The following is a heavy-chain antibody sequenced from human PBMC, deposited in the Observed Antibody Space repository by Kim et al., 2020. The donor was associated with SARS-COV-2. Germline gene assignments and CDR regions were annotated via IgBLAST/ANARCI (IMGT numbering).Heavy chain of an antibody. CDR3: AGLGYCSGGSCYDY. V-gene: IGHV4-38-2*02. CDR1: GYSISSGYY. Sequence: SETLSLTCTVSGYSISSGYYWGWIRQPPGKGLEWIGSIYHSGSTYYNPSLKSRVTISVDTSKNQFSLKLSSVTAADTAVYYCAGLGYCSGGSCYDYWGQG. J-gene: IGHJ4*02. D-gene: IGHD2-15*01. CDR2: IYHSGST.